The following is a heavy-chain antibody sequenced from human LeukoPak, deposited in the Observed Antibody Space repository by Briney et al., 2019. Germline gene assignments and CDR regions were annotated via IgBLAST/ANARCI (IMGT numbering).Heavy chain of an antibody. CDR2: TSYDGSNK. CDR1: GFTFSSYA. V-gene: IGHV3-30-3*02. J-gene: IGHJ4*02. CDR3: AKSEPEDQIWGSYRYGGWYFDY. D-gene: IGHD3-16*02. Sequence: PGGSLRLSCAASGFTFSSYAMHWVRQAPGKGLEWVAVTSYDGSNKYYADSVKGRFTISRDNSKNTLYLQMNSLRAEDTAVYYCAKSEPEDQIWGSYRYGGWYFDYWGQGTLVTVSS.